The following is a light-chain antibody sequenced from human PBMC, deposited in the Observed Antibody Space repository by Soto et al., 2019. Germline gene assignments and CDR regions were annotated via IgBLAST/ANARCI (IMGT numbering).Light chain of an antibody. Sequence: DIQMTQSPSTLSASVGDRVTITCRASQSISSWLAWYQQKPGKAPKLLIYDASSLESGVPSRFSGIGSGTEFTLNISSLQPDDFATYYCQQYNSYSWTFGQGTKVEIK. CDR2: DAS. CDR1: QSISSW. CDR3: QQYNSYSWT. V-gene: IGKV1-5*01. J-gene: IGKJ1*01.